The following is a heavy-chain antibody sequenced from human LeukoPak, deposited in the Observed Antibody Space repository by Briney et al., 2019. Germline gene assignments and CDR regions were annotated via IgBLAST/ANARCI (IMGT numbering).Heavy chain of an antibody. CDR2: INPNSGDT. V-gene: IGHV1-2*04. J-gene: IGHJ5*02. Sequence: EASVKVSCKASGYTFTGHYIHWVRQAPGQGLEWMGWINPNSGDTKYAQKFHDSVSITRDTSISTAYMELSRLTSADTAVYYCARGGVVTAGIVEWFDPWGQGTLVTVSS. D-gene: IGHD2-2*01. CDR1: GYTFTGHY. CDR3: ARGGVVTAGIVEWFDP.